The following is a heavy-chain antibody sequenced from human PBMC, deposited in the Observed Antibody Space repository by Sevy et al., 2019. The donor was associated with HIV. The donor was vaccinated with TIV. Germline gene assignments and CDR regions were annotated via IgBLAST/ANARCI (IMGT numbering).Heavy chain of an antibody. CDR1: GFTFSSYA. CDR2: ICGSGGST. V-gene: IGHV3-23*01. J-gene: IGHJ3*02. Sequence: GGSLRLSCAASGFTFSSYAMNWVRQAPGKGLEWVSAICGSGGSTYYADSVKGRLTISRDNSKNTLYLKMKSLRAEDTAVYYCAKDQIGSSGYYPDAFDIWGQGTMVTVSS. CDR3: AKDQIGSSGYYPDAFDI. D-gene: IGHD3-22*01.